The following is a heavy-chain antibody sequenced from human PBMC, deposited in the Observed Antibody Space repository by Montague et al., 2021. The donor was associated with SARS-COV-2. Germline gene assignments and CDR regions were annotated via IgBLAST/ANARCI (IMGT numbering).Heavy chain of an antibody. CDR2: IYYTGNT. CDR1: GGSITNNIDY. CDR3: VRLKRYFDSSGSPSAFDF. Sequence: SETLSLTCTVSGGSITNNIDYWAWIRQPPGKGLEWIGSIYYTGNTYYNPSLKSRVTISVVTSKNHFTLKLGSVTAAETAVYYCVRLKRYFDSSGSPSAFDFWGQGTKVTVSS. D-gene: IGHD3-22*01. J-gene: IGHJ3*01. V-gene: IGHV4-39*02.